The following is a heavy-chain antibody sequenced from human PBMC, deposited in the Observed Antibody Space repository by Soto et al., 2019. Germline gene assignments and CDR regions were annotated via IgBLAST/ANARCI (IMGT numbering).Heavy chain of an antibody. CDR3: ARGRYCLTGRCFPNWFDS. J-gene: IGHJ5*01. CDR1: GDSISTVDYF. CDR2: IYKSATT. V-gene: IGHV4-30-4*01. Sequence: SEALSITCSISGDSISTVDYFWAWIHKPRGQALEYIGYIYKSATTYYNPSFESRVAISLDTSKSQFSLHVTSVTAADTAVYFCARGRYCLTGRCFPNWFDSWGQGTLVTVSS. D-gene: IGHD2-15*01.